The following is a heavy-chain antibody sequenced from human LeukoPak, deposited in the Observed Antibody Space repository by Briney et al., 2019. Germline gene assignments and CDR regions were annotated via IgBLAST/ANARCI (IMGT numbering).Heavy chain of an antibody. D-gene: IGHD3-22*01. V-gene: IGHV3-23*01. Sequence: GGSLRLSCAASGFTFSSYAMSWVRQAPGKGLEWVSGISGSGGSTYYADSVKGRFTISRDNSKNTLYLQMNNLRAEDTAVYYCAKDLGGNYYDSSGYYYGRFGYWGQGTLVTVSS. CDR3: AKDLGGNYYDSSGYYYGRFGY. CDR2: ISGSGGST. J-gene: IGHJ4*02. CDR1: GFTFSSYA.